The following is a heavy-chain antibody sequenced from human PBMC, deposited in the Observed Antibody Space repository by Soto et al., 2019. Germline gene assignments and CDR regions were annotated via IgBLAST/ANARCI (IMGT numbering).Heavy chain of an antibody. V-gene: IGHV1-69*13. CDR2: IIPIFGTA. D-gene: IGHD6-19*01. CDR1: GGTFSSYA. J-gene: IGHJ3*02. CDR3: ARVGSPAYSSGWYYAFDI. Sequence: ASVKFSCKASGGTFSSYAISWVRQAPGQGLEWMGGIIPIFGTANYAQKFQGRVTITADESTSTAYMELSSLRSEDTAVYYCARVGSPAYSSGWYYAFDIWGQGTMVTVSS.